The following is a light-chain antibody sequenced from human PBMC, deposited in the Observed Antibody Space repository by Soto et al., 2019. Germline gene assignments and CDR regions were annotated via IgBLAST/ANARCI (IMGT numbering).Light chain of an antibody. CDR2: NNN. CDR1: SSNIGDNT. V-gene: IGLV1-44*01. J-gene: IGLJ2*01. Sequence: QSVLTQPPSASGTPGQSVTISCSGSSSNIGDNTVNWYQQLPGTAPKLLIYNNNQRPSGVPDRFSGSKSGTSASLAITGLRSDDEADYYCATWDDDLYTPIIGGGTKLTVL. CDR3: ATWDDDLYTPI.